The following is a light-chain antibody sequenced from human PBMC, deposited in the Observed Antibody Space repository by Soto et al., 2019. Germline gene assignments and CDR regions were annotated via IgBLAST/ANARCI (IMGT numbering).Light chain of an antibody. V-gene: IGKV3-11*01. J-gene: IGKJ4*01. CDR3: QQRSNWPPLT. CDR2: DAS. CDR1: QSVDTK. Sequence: ETVLTQSPATLSLSPGERATLSCRATQSVDTKLVWYQQRPGQAPRLLIYDASNRATGIPARFSGSGSGTDFTLTISSLEPEDSAVYCCQQRSNWPPLTFGGGTKVEIK.